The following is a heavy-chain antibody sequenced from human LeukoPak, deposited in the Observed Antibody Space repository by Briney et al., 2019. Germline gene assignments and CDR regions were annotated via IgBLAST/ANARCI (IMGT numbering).Heavy chain of an antibody. CDR2: IWYDGSNK. D-gene: IGHD3-9*01. Sequence: GGSLRLSCAASGFTFSSYGMHWVRQAPGKGLEWVAVIWYDGSNKYYADSVKGRFTISRDNSKNTLYLQMNSLRAEDTAVYYCARDHYDILTGYYENYYYYGMDVWGQGTTVTVS. CDR1: GFTFSSYG. CDR3: ARDHYDILTGYYENYYYYGMDV. J-gene: IGHJ6*02. V-gene: IGHV3-33*01.